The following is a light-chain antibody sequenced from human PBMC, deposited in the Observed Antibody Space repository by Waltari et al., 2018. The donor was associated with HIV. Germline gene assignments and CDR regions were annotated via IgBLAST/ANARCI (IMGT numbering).Light chain of an antibody. J-gene: IGLJ3*02. CDR1: ISDVVGYNY. CDR3: CSYAGNYVWL. Sequence: QSALTQPRSVSGSPGHSVTISCTGTISDVVGYNYVSWYPQYPGKAPKVMIYDVSKRPSGVPDRFSGSKSGNTASLTISGLQAEDEADYYCCSYAGNYVWLFGGRTKLTVL. CDR2: DVS. V-gene: IGLV2-11*01.